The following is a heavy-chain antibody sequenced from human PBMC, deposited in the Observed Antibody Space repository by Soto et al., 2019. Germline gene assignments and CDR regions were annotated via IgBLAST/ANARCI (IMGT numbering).Heavy chain of an antibody. CDR3: ARLGAVTTNFDY. Sequence: SETLSLTCTVSGGSISSSSYYWGWIRQPPGKGLEWIGSIYYSGSTYYNPSLKSRVTISVDTSKNQFSLKLSSVTAADTAVYYCARLGAVTTNFDYWGQGTLVTVSS. V-gene: IGHV4-39*01. D-gene: IGHD4-17*01. CDR1: GGSISSSSYY. CDR2: IYYSGST. J-gene: IGHJ4*02.